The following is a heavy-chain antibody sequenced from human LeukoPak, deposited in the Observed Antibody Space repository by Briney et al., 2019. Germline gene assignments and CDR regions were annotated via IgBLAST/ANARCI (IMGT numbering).Heavy chain of an antibody. Sequence: ASVKVSCKASGYTFTSYAMNWVRQAPGQGLEWMGWINTNTGNPTYAQGFTGRFVFSLDTSVSTAYLQISSLKAEDTAVYYCARVSSGWFRDAWTYYYYGMDVWGQGTTVTVSS. D-gene: IGHD6-19*01. CDR3: ARVSSGWFRDAWTYYYYGMDV. CDR1: GYTFTSYA. CDR2: INTNTGNP. V-gene: IGHV7-4-1*02. J-gene: IGHJ6*02.